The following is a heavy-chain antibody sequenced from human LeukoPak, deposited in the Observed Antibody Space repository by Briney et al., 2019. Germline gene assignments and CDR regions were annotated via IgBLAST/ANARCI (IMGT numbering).Heavy chain of an antibody. D-gene: IGHD3-22*01. V-gene: IGHV1-69*13. J-gene: IGHJ4*02. Sequence: ASVKVSCKASGGTFSSYAISWVRQAPGQGLEWIGGIIPIFGTTNYAQSFQDRVSIVADESTSTAYMELSSLRSEDTAVYYCARREDYYDSSGYYYTPLEYWGQGTLVTVSS. CDR1: GGTFSSYA. CDR3: ARREDYYDSSGYYYTPLEY. CDR2: IIPIFGTT.